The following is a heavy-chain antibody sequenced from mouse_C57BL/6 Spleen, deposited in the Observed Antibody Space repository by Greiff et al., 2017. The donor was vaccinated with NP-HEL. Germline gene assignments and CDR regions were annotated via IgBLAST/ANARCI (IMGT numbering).Heavy chain of an antibody. Sequence: VQGVESGPGLVAPSQSLSITCTVSGFSLTSYGVHWVRQPPGKGLEWLVVIWSDGSTTYNSALKSRLSISKDNSKSQVFLKMNSLQTDDTAMYYCARGGSSYVYAMDYWGQGTSVTVSS. CDR2: IWSDGST. D-gene: IGHD1-1*01. CDR3: ARGGSSYVYAMDY. J-gene: IGHJ4*01. CDR1: GFSLTSYG. V-gene: IGHV2-6*03.